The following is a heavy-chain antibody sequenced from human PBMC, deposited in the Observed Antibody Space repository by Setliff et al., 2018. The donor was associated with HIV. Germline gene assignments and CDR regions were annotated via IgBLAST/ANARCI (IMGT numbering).Heavy chain of an antibody. CDR1: GDSISSTTFY. CDR2: INYSGTT. D-gene: IGHD4-17*01. CDR3: AAKKSGDYPFN. J-gene: IGHJ4*02. Sequence: SETLSLTCTVSGDSISSTTFYWVWIRQPPGKGLEWIGIINYSGTTYYNPSLKSRVTISVATSKNQFSLKVGSVTAADTAVYYCAAKKSGDYPFNWGQGTLVTVSS. V-gene: IGHV4-39*07.